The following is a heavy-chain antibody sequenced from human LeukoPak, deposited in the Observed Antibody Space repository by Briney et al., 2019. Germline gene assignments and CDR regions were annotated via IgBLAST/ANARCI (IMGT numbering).Heavy chain of an antibody. Sequence: SETLSLTCTVSGGSISSYYWSWIRQPPGKGLEWIGEINHSGSTNYNPSLKSRVTISVDTSKNQFSLKLSSVTAADTAVYYCARVRGRQQLVHANNWFDPWGQGTLVTVSS. D-gene: IGHD6-13*01. J-gene: IGHJ5*02. CDR2: INHSGST. CDR3: ARVRGRQQLVHANNWFDP. V-gene: IGHV4-34*01. CDR1: GGSISSYY.